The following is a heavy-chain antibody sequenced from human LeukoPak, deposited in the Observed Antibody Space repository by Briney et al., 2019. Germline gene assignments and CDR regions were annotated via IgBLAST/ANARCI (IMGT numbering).Heavy chain of an antibody. Sequence: GGSLRLSCAASGFIFRSYWMVWVRQAPGKGLEWVASIDEHEFKTYYAASVTGRFTISKDTAKNSLDLQMNSLRAEDTAVYYCARDGITCTRDYWGQGALVTVSS. V-gene: IGHV3-7*01. CDR3: ARDGITCTRDY. CDR1: GFIFRSYW. CDR2: IDEHEFKT. J-gene: IGHJ4*02. D-gene: IGHD1-7*01.